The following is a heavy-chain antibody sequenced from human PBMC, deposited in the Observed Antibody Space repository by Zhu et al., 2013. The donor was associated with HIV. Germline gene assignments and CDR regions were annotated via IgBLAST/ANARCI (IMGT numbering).Heavy chain of an antibody. V-gene: IGHV3-48*04. Sequence: EVQLVESGGGLVQPGGSLRLSCAASGFTFSSYSMNWVRQAPGKGLEWVSHISSSSSAIYYADSVRSRFTISRDNAKNSLYLQMNNLRAEDTAVYYCAREDTAMAPFDYWGQGTLVTVSS. CDR2: ISSSSSAI. J-gene: IGHJ4*02. D-gene: IGHD5-18*01. CDR3: AREDTAMAPFDY. CDR1: GFTFSSYS.